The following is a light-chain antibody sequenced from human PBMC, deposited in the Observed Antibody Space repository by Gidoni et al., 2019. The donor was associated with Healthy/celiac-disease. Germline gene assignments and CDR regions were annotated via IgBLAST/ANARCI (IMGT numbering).Light chain of an antibody. CDR2: GAS. Sequence: SSSYLAWYQQKPGQAPRLLIYGASSRATGIPDFTLTISRLEPEDFAVYYCQQYGSSWTFGQGTKVEIK. CDR1: SSSY. V-gene: IGKV3-20*01. J-gene: IGKJ1*01. CDR3: QQYGSSWT.